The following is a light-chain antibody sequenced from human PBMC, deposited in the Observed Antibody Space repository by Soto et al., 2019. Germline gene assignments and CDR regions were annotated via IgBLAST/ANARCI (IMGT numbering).Light chain of an antibody. CDR1: QSISSW. CDR3: QQYDSYWT. J-gene: IGKJ1*01. V-gene: IGKV1-5*03. Sequence: DIQMTQSPSTLYESIGDRVTITCRASQSISSWLAWYQQKPGKAPKLLIYKASSLESGVPSRFSGSGSGTEFTLTISSLQPADFATYYCQQYDSYWTFGQGTKVEIK. CDR2: KAS.